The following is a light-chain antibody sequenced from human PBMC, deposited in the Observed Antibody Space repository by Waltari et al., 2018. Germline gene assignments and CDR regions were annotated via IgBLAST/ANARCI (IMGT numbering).Light chain of an antibody. CDR1: QSVSKY. CDR2: HAS. CDR3: QHYESLPVT. Sequence: SCRASQSVSKYLAWYQQKPGQAPRLLISHASSRAAGIPDRFSGSGSGTDVSLSISRLEPEDFAVYYCQHYESLPVTFGQGTKVEIK. V-gene: IGKV3-20*01. J-gene: IGKJ1*01.